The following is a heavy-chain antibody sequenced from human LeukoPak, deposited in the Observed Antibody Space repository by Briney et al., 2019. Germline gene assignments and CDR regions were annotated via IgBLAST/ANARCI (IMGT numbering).Heavy chain of an antibody. D-gene: IGHD1-14*01. CDR3: ARAGITGTTFDY. Sequence: SETLSLTCTVSGGSISSYYWSWIRQPPGKGLEWIGYIYYSGSTNYNPSLKSRVTISVDTSKNQFSLKLSSVTAADTAVYYCARAGITGTTFDYWGQGTLVTVSS. CDR1: GGSISSYY. V-gene: IGHV4-59*01. CDR2: IYYSGST. J-gene: IGHJ4*02.